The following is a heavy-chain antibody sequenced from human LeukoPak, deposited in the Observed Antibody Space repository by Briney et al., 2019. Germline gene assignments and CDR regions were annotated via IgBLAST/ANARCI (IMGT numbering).Heavy chain of an antibody. D-gene: IGHD6-13*01. CDR3: TRSAGYGFDY. Sequence: GGSLRLSCAVSGFTLKNFYLHWVRHAPGEGLEWVGRIRDRSDGQTTAYAESVKGRFTISRDDSKNTAYLHMHNMKSDDTAMYFCTRSAGYGFDYWGQGTPAAVSS. J-gene: IGHJ4*02. CDR2: IRDRSDGQTT. V-gene: IGHV3-73*01. CDR1: GFTLKNFY.